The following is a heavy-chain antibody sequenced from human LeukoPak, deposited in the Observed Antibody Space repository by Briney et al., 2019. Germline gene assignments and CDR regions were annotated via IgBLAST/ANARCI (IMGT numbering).Heavy chain of an antibody. CDR1: GFTFSSYA. Sequence: GRSLRLSCAASGFTFSSYAMHWVRQAPGKGLEWVAVISYDGSNKYYADSVKGRFTISRDNSKNTLYLQMNSLSAEDTAVYYCASLDILTGYYSTPEVDYWGQGTLVTVSS. CDR3: ASLDILTGYYSTPEVDY. J-gene: IGHJ4*02. D-gene: IGHD3-9*01. V-gene: IGHV3-30*04. CDR2: ISYDGSNK.